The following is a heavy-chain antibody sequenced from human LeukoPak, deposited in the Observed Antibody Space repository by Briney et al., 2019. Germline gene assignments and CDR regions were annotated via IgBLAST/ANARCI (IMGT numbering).Heavy chain of an antibody. D-gene: IGHD3-9*01. CDR1: GYTFTSYG. CDR2: ISAYNGNT. CDR3: ARAAHYDILTGYYKGDAFDI. V-gene: IGHV1-18*01. J-gene: IGHJ3*02. Sequence: ASVKVSCKASGYTFTSYGISWVRQAPGQGLEWMGWISAYNGNTNYAQKLQGRVTMTTDTSTSTAYMELRSLRSDDTAVYYCARAAHYDILTGYYKGDAFDIWGQGTMATVSS.